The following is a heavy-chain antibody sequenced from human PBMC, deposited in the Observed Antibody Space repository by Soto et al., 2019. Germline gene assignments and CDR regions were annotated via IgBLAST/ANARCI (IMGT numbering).Heavy chain of an antibody. CDR3: ARAGPTMVRGVIISYYSYYYMDA. V-gene: IGHV4-34*01. D-gene: IGHD3-10*01. J-gene: IGHJ6*03. CDR1: GGSFSGYY. Sequence: PSETLSLTCAVYGGSFSGYYWSWIRQPPGKGLEWIGEINHSGSTNYNPSLKSRVTIPVDTSKNQFSLKLSSVTAADTAVYYCARAGPTMVRGVIISYYSYYYMDAWGKGTTLTVSS. CDR2: INHSGST.